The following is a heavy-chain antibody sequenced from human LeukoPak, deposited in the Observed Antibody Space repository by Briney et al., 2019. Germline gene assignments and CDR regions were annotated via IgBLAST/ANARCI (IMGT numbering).Heavy chain of an antibody. V-gene: IGHV1-2*02. D-gene: IGHD3-22*01. CDR1: GYTFTGYY. CDR3: ARGRLGITMIDY. Sequence: ASVKVSCKASGYTFTGYYMHWVRQAPGQGLEWMGWINPNSGGTNYAQKFQGRVTMTRDTSISIAYMELSRLRSDDTAVYYCARGRLGITMIDYWGQGTLVTVSS. J-gene: IGHJ4*02. CDR2: INPNSGGT.